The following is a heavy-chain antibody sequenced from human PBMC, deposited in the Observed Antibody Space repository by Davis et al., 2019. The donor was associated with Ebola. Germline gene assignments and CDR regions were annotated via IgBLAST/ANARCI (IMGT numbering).Heavy chain of an antibody. CDR1: GFTFSSDA. Sequence: PGGSLRLSCAASGFTFSSDAMSWVRQAPGKGLEWVSVISATGGSTYYADSVKGRLTISRDNSKNTLYMEMNSLRAEDTALYYCAKSAGTPGWFGPWGQGTLVTVSS. J-gene: IGHJ5*02. CDR3: AKSAGTPGWFGP. D-gene: IGHD1-1*01. CDR2: ISATGGST. V-gene: IGHV3-23*01.